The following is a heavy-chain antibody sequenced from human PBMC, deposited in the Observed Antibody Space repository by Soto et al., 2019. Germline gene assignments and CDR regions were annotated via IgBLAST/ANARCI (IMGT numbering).Heavy chain of an antibody. V-gene: IGHV1-18*04. CDR1: GYTFTSYG. Sequence: ASVKVSCKASGYTFTSYGISWVRQAPGQGLEWMGWISAYNGNTNYAQKLQGRVTMTTDTSTSTAYLQWSSLKASDTAMYYCARLDKGGPYYFDYWGQGTLVTVSS. J-gene: IGHJ4*02. CDR2: ISAYNGNT. CDR3: ARLDKGGPYYFDY. D-gene: IGHD2-2*03.